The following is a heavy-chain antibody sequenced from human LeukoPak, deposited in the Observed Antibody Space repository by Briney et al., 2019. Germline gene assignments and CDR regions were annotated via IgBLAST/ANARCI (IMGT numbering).Heavy chain of an antibody. D-gene: IGHD6-13*01. Sequence: SETLSLTCTVSGYSISSGYYWGWIRQPPGKGLEWIGSIYHSGSTYYNPSLKSRVTISVDTSKNQFSLKLSSVTAADTAVYYCASSMYSSSWYGDYWGQGTLVTVSS. CDR1: GYSISSGYY. J-gene: IGHJ4*02. CDR2: IYHSGST. CDR3: ASSMYSSSWYGDY. V-gene: IGHV4-38-2*02.